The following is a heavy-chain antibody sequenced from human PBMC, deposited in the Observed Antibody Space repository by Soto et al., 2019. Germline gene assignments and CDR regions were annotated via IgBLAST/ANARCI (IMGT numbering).Heavy chain of an antibody. CDR3: ARELDSSGWTPRVFQH. V-gene: IGHV3-33*01. CDR2: IWYDGSNK. J-gene: IGHJ1*01. D-gene: IGHD6-19*01. Sequence: GGSLRLSCAASGFTFSSYGMHWVRQAPGKGLEWVAVIWYDGSNKYYADSVKGRFTISRDNSKNTLYLQMNSLRAEDTAVYYCARELDSSGWTPRVFQHWGQGTLVTVSS. CDR1: GFTFSSYG.